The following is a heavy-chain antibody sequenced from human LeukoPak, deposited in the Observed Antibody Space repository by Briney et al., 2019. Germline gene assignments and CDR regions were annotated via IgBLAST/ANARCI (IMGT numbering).Heavy chain of an antibody. CDR3: ARDGRAAGKISFDY. D-gene: IGHD2-15*01. V-gene: IGHV3-21*01. CDR1: GFTFSSYS. CDR2: ISSSSSYI. J-gene: IGHJ4*02. Sequence: PGRSLRLSCAASGFTFSSYSMNWVRQAPGKGLEWVSSISSSSSYIYYADSVKGRFTISRDNAKNSLYLQMNSLRAEDTAVYYCARDGRAAGKISFDYWGQGTLVTVSS.